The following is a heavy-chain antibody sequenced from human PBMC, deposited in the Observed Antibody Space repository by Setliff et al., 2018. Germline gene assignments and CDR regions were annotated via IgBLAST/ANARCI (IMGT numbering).Heavy chain of an antibody. CDR1: GGSFSGYY. V-gene: IGHV4-34*01. CDR2: INHSGST. CDR3: ARGRVSYDYVWGSYRSYYFDY. D-gene: IGHD3-16*02. Sequence: PSETLSLTCAVYGGSFSGYYWSWIRQPPGKGLEWIGEINHSGSTNYNPSLKSRVTISVDTSKNQFSLKLSSVTAADTAVYYCARGRVSYDYVWGSYRSYYFDYWGQGTLVTVSS. J-gene: IGHJ4*02.